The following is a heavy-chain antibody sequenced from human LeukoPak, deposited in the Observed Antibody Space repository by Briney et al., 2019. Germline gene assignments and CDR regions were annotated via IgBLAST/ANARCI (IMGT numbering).Heavy chain of an antibody. D-gene: IGHD5-12*01. CDR1: GFTFRSYA. CDR3: AREGPSGYGPDAFDI. J-gene: IGHJ3*02. CDR2: FSGGSDNT. Sequence: GGSLRLSCVASGFTFRSYAMTWVRQAPGKGLEWVSGFSGGSDNTYYADSVKGRFIISRDNSKNTLYLQMNSLRAEDTAVYYCAREGPSGYGPDAFDIWGQGTMVTVSS. V-gene: IGHV3-23*01.